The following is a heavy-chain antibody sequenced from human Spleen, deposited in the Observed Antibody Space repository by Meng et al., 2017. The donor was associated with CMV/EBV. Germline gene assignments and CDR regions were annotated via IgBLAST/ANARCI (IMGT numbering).Heavy chain of an antibody. V-gene: IGHV3-30*02. Sequence: GESLKISCAASGFTFSSYGMHWVRQAPGKGLEWVAFIRYDGSNKYYADSVKGRFTISRDNAKNSLYLQMNSLRAEDTAVYYCASEVVPAVTYGMDVWGQGTTVTVSS. J-gene: IGHJ6*02. CDR1: GFTFSSYG. CDR3: ASEVVPAVTYGMDV. D-gene: IGHD2-2*01. CDR2: IRYDGSNK.